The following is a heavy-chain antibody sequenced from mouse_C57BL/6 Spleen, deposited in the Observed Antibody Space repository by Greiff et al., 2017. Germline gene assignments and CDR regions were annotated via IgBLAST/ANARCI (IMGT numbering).Heavy chain of an antibody. J-gene: IGHJ1*03. CDR1: GYTFTSYN. V-gene: IGHV1-12*01. CDR3: ARTPYYYGSPWYFDV. Sequence: SGAELVRPGASVKMSCKASGYTFTSYNMHWVKQTPRQGLEWIGAIYPGNGDTSSNQKFKGKATLTVDKSSSTAYMQLSSLTSEDSAVYFCARTPYYYGSPWYFDVWGTGTTVTVSS. D-gene: IGHD1-1*01. CDR2: IYPGNGDT.